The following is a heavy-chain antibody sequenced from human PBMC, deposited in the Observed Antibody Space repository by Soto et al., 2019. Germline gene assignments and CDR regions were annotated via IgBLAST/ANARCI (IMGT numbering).Heavy chain of an antibody. CDR1: GYTFTSYY. CDR3: ARELSYYDSSGYYRSPPLGYYYGMDV. Sequence: GASVKVSCKASGYTFTSYYMHWVRQAPGQGLEWMGIINPSGGSTSYAQKFQGRVTMTRDTSTSTVYMELSSLRSEDTAVYYCARELSYYDSSGYYRSPPLGYYYGMDVWGQGTTVTVSS. V-gene: IGHV1-46*01. D-gene: IGHD3-22*01. J-gene: IGHJ6*02. CDR2: INPSGGST.